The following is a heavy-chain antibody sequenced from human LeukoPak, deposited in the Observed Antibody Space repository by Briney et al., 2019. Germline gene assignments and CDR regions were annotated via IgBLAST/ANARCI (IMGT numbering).Heavy chain of an antibody. V-gene: IGHV1-2*02. CDR3: ASRSPRYSSGWLSIDY. CDR1: GYTFTGYY. CDR2: INPNSGGT. J-gene: IGHJ4*02. Sequence: ASVKVSCXASGYTFTGYYMHWVRQAPGQGLEWMGWINPNSGGTNYAQKFQGRVTMTRDTSISTAYMELSRLRSDDTAVYYCASRSPRYSSGWLSIDYWGQGTLVTVSS. D-gene: IGHD6-19*01.